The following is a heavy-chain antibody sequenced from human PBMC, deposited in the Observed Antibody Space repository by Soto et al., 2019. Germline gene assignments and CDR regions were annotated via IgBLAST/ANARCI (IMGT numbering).Heavy chain of an antibody. Sequence: QVQLVESGGGVVQPGRSLRLSCAASGFTFSSYDMHWVRQAPGKGLEWVAVISYDGSNKYYADSVKGRFTISRDNSKNTLYLQMNSLRAEDTAVYYCARPTESGYSYGYYFDMGSRTLGYWGQGTLVTVSS. CDR2: ISYDGSNK. CDR3: ARPTESGYSYGYYFDMGSRTLGY. CDR1: GFTFSSYD. J-gene: IGHJ4*02. D-gene: IGHD5-18*01. V-gene: IGHV3-30-3*01.